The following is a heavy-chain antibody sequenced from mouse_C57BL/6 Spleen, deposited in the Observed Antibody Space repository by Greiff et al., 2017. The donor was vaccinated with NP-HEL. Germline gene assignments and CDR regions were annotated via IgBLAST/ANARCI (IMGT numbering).Heavy chain of an antibody. V-gene: IGHV3-1*01. Sequence: EVKLEESGPGMVKPSQSLSLTCTVTGYSITSGYDWHWIRHFPGNKLEWMGYISYSGSTNYNPSLKSRISITHDTSKNHFFLKLNSVTTEDTATYYCAREGENYAMDYWGQGTSVTVSS. CDR2: ISYSGST. CDR1: GYSITSGYD. J-gene: IGHJ4*01. CDR3: AREGENYAMDY.